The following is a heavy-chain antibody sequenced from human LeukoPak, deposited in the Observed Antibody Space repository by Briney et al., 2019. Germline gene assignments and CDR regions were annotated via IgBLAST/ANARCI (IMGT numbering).Heavy chain of an antibody. CDR3: ARWVLAVVTPRSSYYMDV. CDR1: GFTFSSYE. CDR2: ISSSGSTI. J-gene: IGHJ6*03. D-gene: IGHD4-23*01. V-gene: IGHV3-48*03. Sequence: PGGSLRLSCAASGFTFSSYEMNWVRQAPGKGLEWVSYISSSGSTIYYADSVKGQFTISRDNAKNSLYLQMNSLRAEDTAVYYCARWVLAVVTPRSSYYMDVWGKGTTVTVSS.